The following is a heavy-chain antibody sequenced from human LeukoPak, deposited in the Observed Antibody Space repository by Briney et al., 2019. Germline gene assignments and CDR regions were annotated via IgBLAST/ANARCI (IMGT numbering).Heavy chain of an antibody. CDR2: IKQDGSEK. D-gene: IGHD3-10*01. CDR1: GFTLSSYW. Sequence: QSGGSLRLSCAASGFTLSSYWMSWVRQAPGKGLEWVANIKQDGSEKYYVESVKGRFTISRDNAKNSLYLQMNSRRAEETAVYYCARDFGVWFGELRDWGQGTLVTVSS. J-gene: IGHJ4*02. V-gene: IGHV3-7*01. CDR3: ARDFGVWFGELRD.